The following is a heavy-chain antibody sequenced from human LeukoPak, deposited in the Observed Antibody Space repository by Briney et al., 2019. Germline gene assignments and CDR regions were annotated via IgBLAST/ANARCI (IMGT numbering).Heavy chain of an antibody. V-gene: IGHV6-1*01. D-gene: IGHD3-22*01. J-gene: IGHJ4*02. CDR3: AREGPRIGYSDSTGYYY. CDR2: TYYRSKWYN. CDR1: GDSVSSNCAA. Sequence: SQTLSLTCAISGDSVSSNCAAWNWIRQSPSRGLEWLGRTYYRSKWYNDYAVSLKSRITINPDTSKNHFSLQLNSVTPEDTAVYYCAREGPRIGYSDSTGYYYWGQGTLVTVSS.